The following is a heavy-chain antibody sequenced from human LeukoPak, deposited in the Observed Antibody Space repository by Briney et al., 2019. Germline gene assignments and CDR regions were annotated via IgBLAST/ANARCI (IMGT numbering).Heavy chain of an antibody. V-gene: IGHV4-59*01. Sequence: SETLSLTCTVSGGSISSYYWSWIRQPPGKGLEWIGYIYYSGSTNYNPSLKSRVTISVDTSKNQFSLKLSSVTAADTAVYYCARGGYLSPSYYYHYMDVWGKGTTVTVSS. CDR1: GGSISSYY. CDR2: IYYSGST. J-gene: IGHJ6*03. D-gene: IGHD3-16*02. CDR3: ARGGYLSPSYYYHYMDV.